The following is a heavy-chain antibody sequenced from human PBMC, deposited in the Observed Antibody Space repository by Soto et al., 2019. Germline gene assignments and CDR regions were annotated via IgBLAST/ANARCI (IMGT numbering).Heavy chain of an antibody. CDR3: ARSSLYCGSDFNTGGFVY. CDR2: IYPGDSDT. D-gene: IGHD2-21*02. J-gene: IGHJ4*02. CDR1: GYPFTRFW. Sequence: EVLLVQSGAEVKKSGESLKISCQGFGYPFTRFWIAWVRQMPGKGLEWMGIIYPGDSDTRYSPSFQGQVTITADESVSTAYLQWSSLRASDSAFYYFARSSLYCGSDFNTGGFVYLGQGTLVNVSS. V-gene: IGHV5-51*01.